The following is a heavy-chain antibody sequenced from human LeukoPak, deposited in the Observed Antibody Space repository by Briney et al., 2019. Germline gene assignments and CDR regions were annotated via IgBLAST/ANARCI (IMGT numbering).Heavy chain of an antibody. CDR1: GYTFTSYN. D-gene: IGHD4-17*01. CDR3: ARAYGASGAFDI. Sequence: ASVMVSCNASGYTFTSYNMYWVRQAPGQGLELMGWVNPNSGGTNYAQKFQGRVTMTRDTSISTAYMELSSLRSDDTAVYYWARAYGASGAFDIWGQGTMVTVSS. V-gene: IGHV1-2*02. CDR2: VNPNSGGT. J-gene: IGHJ3*02.